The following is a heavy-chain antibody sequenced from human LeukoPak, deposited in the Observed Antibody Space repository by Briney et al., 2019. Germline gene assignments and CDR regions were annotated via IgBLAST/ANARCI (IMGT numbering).Heavy chain of an antibody. CDR1: GYTFTTYG. D-gene: IGHD3-10*01. J-gene: IGHJ4*02. Sequence: ASVKVSCKASGYTFTTYGFNWVRQAPGQGLEWMGWISTYNANTNYAQQLQGRVTMTTDTSTSTAYMELRSLTSDDTAVYYCAREVDTMVRGVIITHFDYWGQGTLVTVSS. CDR2: ISTYNANT. CDR3: AREVDTMVRGVIITHFDY. V-gene: IGHV1-18*01.